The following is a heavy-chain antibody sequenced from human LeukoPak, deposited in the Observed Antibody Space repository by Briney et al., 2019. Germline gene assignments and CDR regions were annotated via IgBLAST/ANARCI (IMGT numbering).Heavy chain of an antibody. Sequence: GGSLRLSCGASGFTFSNAWMNWVRQAPGKGLEWVGRIKSKTDGETTDYTAPVKGRFTISRDDSKNTLYLQMNSLKSEDTAMYYCTTRPYSSSSPDYWGQGTLVTVSS. CDR2: IKSKTDGETT. CDR1: GFTFSNAW. CDR3: TTRPYSSSSPDY. J-gene: IGHJ4*02. D-gene: IGHD6-6*01. V-gene: IGHV3-15*01.